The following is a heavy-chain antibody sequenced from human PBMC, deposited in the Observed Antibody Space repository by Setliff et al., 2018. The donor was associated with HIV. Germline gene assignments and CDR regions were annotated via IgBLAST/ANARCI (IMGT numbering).Heavy chain of an antibody. CDR1: GGSISSGIYY. J-gene: IGHJ3*02. V-gene: IGHV4-61*09. CDR2: IYTSGST. D-gene: IGHD1-26*01. CDR3: ARASVGATGLYAFDM. Sequence: KPSETLSLTCTVSGGSISSGIYYWSWIRQPAGQGLEWIGHIYTSGSTNYSPSVKSRVTISVDTSKNQFSLRLNSVTAADTAVYYCARASVGATGLYAFDMWGQGTMVTVPS.